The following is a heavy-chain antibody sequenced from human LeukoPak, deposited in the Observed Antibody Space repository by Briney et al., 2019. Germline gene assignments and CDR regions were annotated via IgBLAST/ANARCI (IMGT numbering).Heavy chain of an antibody. Sequence: SETLSLTCTVSGDLLSNDYWSWIRQPPGKGLEWIGYIYYSGNTNYNPSLKSRVTMSVDTSKNQFSLKLTSVTAADTAVYYCTRYRSGEVFDYWGQGTLVTVSS. V-gene: IGHV4-59*01. CDR3: TRYRSGEVFDY. D-gene: IGHD3-10*01. J-gene: IGHJ4*02. CDR2: IYYSGNT. CDR1: GDLLSNDY.